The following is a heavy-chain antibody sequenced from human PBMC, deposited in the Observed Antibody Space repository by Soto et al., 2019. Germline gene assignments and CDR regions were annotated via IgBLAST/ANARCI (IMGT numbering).Heavy chain of an antibody. CDR2: INHSGST. V-gene: IGHV4-34*01. Sequence: SETLSLTCAVYGGSFSGYYWSWIRQPPGKGLEWIGEINHSGSTNYNPSLKSRVTISVDTFKNQFSLKLSSVTAADTAVYYCARGGDLSIAAAGTATLDYWGQGTLVTVSS. J-gene: IGHJ4*02. CDR3: ARGGDLSIAAAGTATLDY. CDR1: GGSFSGYY. D-gene: IGHD6-13*01.